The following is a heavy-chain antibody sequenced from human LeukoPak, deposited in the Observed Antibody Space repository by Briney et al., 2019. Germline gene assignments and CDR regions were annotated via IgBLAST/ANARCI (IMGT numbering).Heavy chain of an antibody. CDR2: IYHSGST. V-gene: IGHV4-30-2*01. CDR1: GGSISSGGYY. J-gene: IGHJ3*02. CDR3: ASRLRFLEWPDAFDI. Sequence: SETLSLTCTVSGGSISSGGYYWSWIRQPPGKGLEWIGYIYHSGSTYYNPSLKSRVTISVDRSKNQFSLKLSSVTAADTAVYYCASRLRFLEWPDAFDIWGQGTMVTVSS. D-gene: IGHD3-3*01.